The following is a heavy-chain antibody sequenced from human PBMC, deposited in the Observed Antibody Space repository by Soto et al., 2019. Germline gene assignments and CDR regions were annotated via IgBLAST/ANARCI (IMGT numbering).Heavy chain of an antibody. J-gene: IGHJ5*02. CDR1: GGTFSSYA. V-gene: IGHV1-69*13. CDR2: IIPIFGTA. CDR3: ARTLGRLAVLNWFDH. Sequence: SVKVSCKASGGTFSSYAISWVRQAPGQGLEWMGGIIPIFGTANYAQKFQGRVTITADESTSTAYMELSSLRSEDTAVYYCARTLGRLAVLNWFDHWGQGTLVTVSS.